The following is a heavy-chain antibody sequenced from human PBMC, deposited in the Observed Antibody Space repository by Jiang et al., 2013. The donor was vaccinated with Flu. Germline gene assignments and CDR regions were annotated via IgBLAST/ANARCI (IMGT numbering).Heavy chain of an antibody. J-gene: IGHJ5*02. CDR1: GYSFASHW. D-gene: IGHD3-10*01. CDR3: ARHKVTGALNWFDP. Sequence: GAEVKKPGESLKISCKGSGYSFASHWIGWVRQMPGKGLEWMGIIYPGDSDTRYSPSFQGQVTISVDKSINTAYLQWSSLKASDTAIYYCARHKVTGALNWFDPWGQGTLVTVSS. CDR2: IYPGDSDT. V-gene: IGHV5-51*01.